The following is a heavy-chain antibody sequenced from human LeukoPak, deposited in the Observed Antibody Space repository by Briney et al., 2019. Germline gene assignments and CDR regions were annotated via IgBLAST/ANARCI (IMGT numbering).Heavy chain of an antibody. J-gene: IGHJ4*02. CDR3: ARESTTGWYYFGY. Sequence: PGGSLRLSCAASGFTFSDHWMSWVRQAPGKGLEWVANIKRDGSEKYHVDSVKGRFTISRDNTKNSLYLQMNSLRAEDTAVYYCARESTTGWYYFGYWGQGILVTVSS. D-gene: IGHD6-19*01. V-gene: IGHV3-7*01. CDR2: IKRDGSEK. CDR1: GFTFSDHW.